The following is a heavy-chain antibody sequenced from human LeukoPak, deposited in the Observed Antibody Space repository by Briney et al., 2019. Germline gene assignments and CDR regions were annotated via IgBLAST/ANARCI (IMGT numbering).Heavy chain of an antibody. V-gene: IGHV3-74*01. D-gene: IGHD2-15*01. J-gene: IGHJ4*02. CDR1: GFTFSSYW. CDR2: IKTDGGST. CDR3: AKTDPIYCSGGSCYSM. Sequence: PGGSLRLSCAASGFTFSSYWMHWVRQAPGKGLVWVSRIKTDGGSTSYADSVKGRFTISRDNSKNTLNLQMNSLRAEDTAIYYCAKTDPIYCSGGSCYSMWGQGTLVTVSS.